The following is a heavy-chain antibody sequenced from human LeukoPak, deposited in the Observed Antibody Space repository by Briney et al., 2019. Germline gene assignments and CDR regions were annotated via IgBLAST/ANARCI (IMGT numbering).Heavy chain of an antibody. CDR1: GDSMNRGSYF. D-gene: IGHD2-8*02. CDR2: IHYSGVT. J-gene: IGHJ4*02. V-gene: IGHV4-39*01. CDR3: ARLLGHAY. Sequence: SETLSLTCTVSGDSMNRGSYFWGWIRQPPGKGLEWIGGIHYSGVTYYNPSPKSRVNTSKDTSNSQFSLKLTSVTAADTAVYYCARLLGHAYWGQGILVAVSS.